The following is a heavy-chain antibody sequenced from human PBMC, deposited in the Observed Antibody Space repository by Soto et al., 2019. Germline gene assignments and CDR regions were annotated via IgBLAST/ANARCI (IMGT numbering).Heavy chain of an antibody. CDR3: ARGLSYYFLYFDY. Sequence: PGGSLRLSCAASGFTVSSNYMSWVRQAPGKGLEWVSVIYSGGSTYYADSVKGRFTISRDNSKNTLYLQMNSLRAEDTAVYYCARGLSYYFLYFDYWGQGTLVTVSS. V-gene: IGHV3-66*01. CDR1: GFTVSSNY. J-gene: IGHJ4*02. D-gene: IGHD3-22*01. CDR2: IYSGGST.